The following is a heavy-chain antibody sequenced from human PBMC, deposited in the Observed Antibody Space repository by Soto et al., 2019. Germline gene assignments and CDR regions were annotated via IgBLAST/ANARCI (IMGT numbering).Heavy chain of an antibody. CDR1: GYTFTGYY. J-gene: IGHJ3*02. CDR2: INPNSGGT. V-gene: IGHV1-2*04. CDR3: ARDLLYSGSSGDAFDI. D-gene: IGHD1-26*01. Sequence: ASVKVSCKASGYTFTGYYMHSVRQAPGQGLEWMGWINPNSGGTNYAQKFQGWVTMTRDTSISTAYMELSRLRSDDTAVYYCARDLLYSGSSGDAFDIWGQGTMVTVSS.